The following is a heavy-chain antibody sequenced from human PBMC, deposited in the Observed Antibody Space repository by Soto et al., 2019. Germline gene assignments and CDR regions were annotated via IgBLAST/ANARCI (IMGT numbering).Heavy chain of an antibody. D-gene: IGHD4-17*01. V-gene: IGHV1-18*01. Sequence: QVQLVQSGAEVKKPGASVKVSCKASGYTFTSYGISWVRQAPGQGLEWMGWITPYNGNRKYAQRLQGRDTMTTDTSTSTAYMDLRSLRSDDPAVYYCARVNSYDYGDYVYGFDIWGQGTMVTVSS. J-gene: IGHJ3*02. CDR1: GYTFTSYG. CDR2: ITPYNGNR. CDR3: ARVNSYDYGDYVYGFDI.